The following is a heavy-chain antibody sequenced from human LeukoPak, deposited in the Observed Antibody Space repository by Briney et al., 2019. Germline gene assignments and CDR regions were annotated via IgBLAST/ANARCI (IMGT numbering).Heavy chain of an antibody. CDR3: ARGAEFDWNQFDY. J-gene: IGHJ4*02. CDR2: IYSGGST. Sequence: PGGSLGLSCAASGFTVSSNYMSWVRQAPGKGLEWVSVIYSGGSTYYADSVKGRFTISRDNSKNTLYLQMNSLRAEDTAVYYCARGAEFDWNQFDYWGQGTLVAVSS. CDR1: GFTVSSNY. V-gene: IGHV3-53*01. D-gene: IGHD1-1*01.